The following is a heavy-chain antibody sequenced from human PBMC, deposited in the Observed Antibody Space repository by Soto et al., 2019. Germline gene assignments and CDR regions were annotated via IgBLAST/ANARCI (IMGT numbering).Heavy chain of an antibody. CDR1: GFTFDEYG. CDR3: TKGVLRFLEWLPRDYFDY. CDR2: ISWNSGSI. D-gene: IGHD3-3*01. Sequence: EVQLVESGGGLEQPGRSLRLSCAASGFTFDEYGMHWVRQAPGKGLEWVSGISWNSGSIRYADSVKGRFTISRDNAKNSLYLQMNSLRTEDTAVYYCTKGVLRFLEWLPRDYFDYWGQGTLVTVSS. V-gene: IGHV3-9*01. J-gene: IGHJ4*02.